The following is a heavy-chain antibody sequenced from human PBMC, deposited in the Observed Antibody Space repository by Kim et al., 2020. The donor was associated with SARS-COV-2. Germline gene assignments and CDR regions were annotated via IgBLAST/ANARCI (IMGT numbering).Heavy chain of an antibody. V-gene: IGHV4-31*03. CDR2: IYYSGST. J-gene: IGHJ4*02. D-gene: IGHD6-13*01. Sequence: SETLSLTCTVSGGSISSGGYYWSWIRQHPGKGLEWIGYIYYSGSTYYNPSLKSRVTISVDTSKNQFSLKLSSVTAADTAVYYCARVRYSSSWYPPYFDYWGQGTLVTVSS. CDR3: ARVRYSSSWYPPYFDY. CDR1: GGSISSGGYY.